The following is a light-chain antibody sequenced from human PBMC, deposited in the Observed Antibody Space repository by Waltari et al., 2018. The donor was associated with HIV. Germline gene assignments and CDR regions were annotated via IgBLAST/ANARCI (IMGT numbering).Light chain of an antibody. CDR1: NSNIGRYA. Sequence: QSVLTQPPSASGAPGQRVSISCSGGNSNIGRYAVSWYQQLPGTAPKLLIYSKTQRPSGVPDRFSGSKSGTSASLAIGGLQSEDEADYYCAAWDDSLSGSVVFGGGTKLTVL. V-gene: IGLV1-44*01. CDR3: AAWDDSLSGSVV. J-gene: IGLJ2*01. CDR2: SKT.